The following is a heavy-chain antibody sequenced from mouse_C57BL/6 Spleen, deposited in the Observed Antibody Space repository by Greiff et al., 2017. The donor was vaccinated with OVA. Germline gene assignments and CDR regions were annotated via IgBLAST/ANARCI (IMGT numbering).Heavy chain of an antibody. Sequence: QVQLQQSGAELVKPGASVKISCKASGYAFSSYWMTWVKQRPGKGLAWIGQIYPGDGDTNSNGKFKGKATLTADKSSSTAYMQLSSLTSEDSAVYFCARSGGNYWYFDVWGTGTTVTVSS. D-gene: IGHD1-1*02. CDR3: ARSGGNYWYFDV. J-gene: IGHJ1*03. CDR1: GYAFSSYW. CDR2: IYPGDGDT. V-gene: IGHV1-80*01.